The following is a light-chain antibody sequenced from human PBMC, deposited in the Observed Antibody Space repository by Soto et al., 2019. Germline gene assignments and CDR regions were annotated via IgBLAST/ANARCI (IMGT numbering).Light chain of an antibody. CDR2: AAS. CDR1: ESISRH. Sequence: DIQMTQSPSSLSASVGDRVTITCRASESISRHLNWYQQKPGKAPKLLIYAASSLQNGVPSRFSGGGSATDFILTISNLQHEDFATYYCQQSYSTLSLTFGQGTRLEIK. J-gene: IGKJ5*01. V-gene: IGKV1-39*01. CDR3: QQSYSTLSLT.